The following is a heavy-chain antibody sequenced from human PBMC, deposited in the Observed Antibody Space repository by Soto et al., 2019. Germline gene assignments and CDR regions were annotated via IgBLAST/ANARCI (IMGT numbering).Heavy chain of an antibody. CDR1: GGSFSGYY. CDR3: ARNNGGTMIVVVTPYFDY. V-gene: IGHV4-34*01. Sequence: QVQLQQWGAGLLKPSETLSLTCAVYGGSFSGYYWSWIRQPPGKGLEWIGEINHSGSTNYNPSLKSRVTISVDTSKNQFSLKLSSVTAADTAVYYCARNNGGTMIVVVTPYFDYWGQGTLVTVSS. CDR2: INHSGST. D-gene: IGHD3-22*01. J-gene: IGHJ4*02.